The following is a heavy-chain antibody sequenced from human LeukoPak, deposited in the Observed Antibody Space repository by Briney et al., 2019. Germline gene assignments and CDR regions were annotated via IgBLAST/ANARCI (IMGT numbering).Heavy chain of an antibody. V-gene: IGHV4-59*01. D-gene: IGHD1-26*01. Sequence: SETQSLTCTVSGGSISSYYWSWIRQPPGKGLEWIGYIYYSGSTNYNPSLKSRVTISVDTSKNQFSLKLSSVTAADTAVYYCARGASGSYLEFDYWGQGTLVTVSS. J-gene: IGHJ4*02. CDR3: ARGASGSYLEFDY. CDR2: IYYSGST. CDR1: GGSISSYY.